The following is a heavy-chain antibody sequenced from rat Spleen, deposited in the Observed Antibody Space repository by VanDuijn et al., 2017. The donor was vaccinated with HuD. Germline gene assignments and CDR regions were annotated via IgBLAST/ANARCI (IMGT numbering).Heavy chain of an antibody. CDR2: INTGSGTT. J-gene: IGHJ4*01. D-gene: IGHD1-2*01. CDR3: ARACIAALDA. V-gene: IGHV1-43*01. CDR1: GYTFTNYY. Sequence: QVQLQQSGAELAKPGSSVKISCKASGYTFTNYYITWIKQTTGQGLEYLGYINTGSGTTNYNEKFKGKATLTVDKSSSTAFMQLSSLTPDDSALYYWARACIAALDAWGQGASVTVSS.